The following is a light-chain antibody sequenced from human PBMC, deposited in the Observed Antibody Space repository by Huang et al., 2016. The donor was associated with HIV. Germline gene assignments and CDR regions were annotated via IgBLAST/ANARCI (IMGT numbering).Light chain of an antibody. CDR2: DAS. V-gene: IGKV3-11*01. Sequence: EIVLTQSPATLSLSPGERATLSFRASQSVSSYLAWYQQKPGQAPRLLIHDASNRATGIPARFSGSGSGTDFTRTISSLEPEDFAVYYCQQRSNWPPLTFGGGTKVEIK. J-gene: IGKJ4*01. CDR1: QSVSSY. CDR3: QQRSNWPPLT.